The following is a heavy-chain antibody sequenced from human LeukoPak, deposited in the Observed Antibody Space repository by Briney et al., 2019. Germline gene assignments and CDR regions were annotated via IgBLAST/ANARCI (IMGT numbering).Heavy chain of an antibody. CDR2: IIPIFGTA. V-gene: IGHV1-69*05. J-gene: IGHJ5*02. CDR1: GGTFSSYA. Sequence: SVKVSCKASGGTFSSYAISWVRQAPGQGLEWMGRIIPIFGTANYAQKFQGRVTITTDESTSTAYMELSSLRSEDTAVYYCARGTYYGDKRGRLNWFDPWDQGTPVTVSS. CDR3: ARGTYYGDKRGRLNWFDP. D-gene: IGHD4-17*01.